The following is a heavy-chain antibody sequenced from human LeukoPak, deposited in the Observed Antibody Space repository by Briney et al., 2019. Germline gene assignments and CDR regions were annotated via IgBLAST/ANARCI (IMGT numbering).Heavy chain of an antibody. CDR3: ARDGIVGATDY. Sequence: PGGSLRLSCVASGFPFSSYWMTWVRQAPGKGLEWVANIKQDGSKKSYVDSVKGRFTISRDNAKNSLYLQMNSLGAEDTAVYYCARDGIVGATDYWGQGTLVTVSS. CDR2: IKQDGSKK. CDR1: GFPFSSYW. V-gene: IGHV3-7*03. J-gene: IGHJ4*02. D-gene: IGHD1-26*01.